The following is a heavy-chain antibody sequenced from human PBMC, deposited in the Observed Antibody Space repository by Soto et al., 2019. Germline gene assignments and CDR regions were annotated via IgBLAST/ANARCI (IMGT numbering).Heavy chain of an antibody. J-gene: IGHJ5*02. CDR1: GFTFSSYA. Sequence: GGAMRVSCAASGFTFSSYAMSWVRQAPGKGLEWVSAISGSGGSTYYADSVKGRFTISRDNSKNTLYLQMNSLRAEDTAVYYCAKDSVGVVVPAAILNWFDLWGQGTLVTVSS. CDR3: AKDSVGVVVPAAILNWFDL. V-gene: IGHV3-23*01. CDR2: ISGSGGST. D-gene: IGHD2-2*01.